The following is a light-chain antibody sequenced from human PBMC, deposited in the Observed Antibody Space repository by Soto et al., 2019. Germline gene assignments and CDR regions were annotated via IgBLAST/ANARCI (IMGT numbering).Light chain of an antibody. CDR3: VLFMGSGIGV. Sequence: QTVVTQEPSFSVSPGGTVTLTCGLSSGSVSTGYYPSWLQQTPGQAPRTLIYTTNTRSSGVPDRFSGSILGDRAALTITGAQADDESDYYCVLFMGSGIGVFGGGTKVTGL. CDR2: TTN. V-gene: IGLV8-61*01. CDR1: SGSVSTGYY. J-gene: IGLJ3*02.